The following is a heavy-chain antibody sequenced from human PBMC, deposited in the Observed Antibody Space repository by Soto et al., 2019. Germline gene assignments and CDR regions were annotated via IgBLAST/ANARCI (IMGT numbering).Heavy chain of an antibody. CDR3: ARAGHYYGSGFDYYYGMDV. CDR2: IYYSGST. J-gene: IGHJ6*02. D-gene: IGHD3-10*01. Sequence: PSETLSLTCTFSGGSISSGGYYLSWIRQHPGKGLEWIGYIYYSGSTYYNPSLESRVTISVDTSKNQFSLKLSSVTAADTAVYYCARAGHYYGSGFDYYYGMDVWGQGTTVTVSS. V-gene: IGHV4-31*03. CDR1: GGSISSGGYY.